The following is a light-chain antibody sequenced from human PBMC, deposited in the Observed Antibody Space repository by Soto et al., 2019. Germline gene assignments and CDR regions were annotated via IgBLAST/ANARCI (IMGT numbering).Light chain of an antibody. V-gene: IGLV2-14*01. CDR3: SSFTSSVTYV. Sequence: QSVLTQPAPVSGSPGQSITISCTGTSSDVGGHNSVSWYRQDPGKAPKLMIYDVSNRPSGVSDRFSGSKSGNTASLTISGLQIEDEADYYCSSFTSSVTYVFGTGTKVT. J-gene: IGLJ1*01. CDR2: DVS. CDR1: SSDVGGHNS.